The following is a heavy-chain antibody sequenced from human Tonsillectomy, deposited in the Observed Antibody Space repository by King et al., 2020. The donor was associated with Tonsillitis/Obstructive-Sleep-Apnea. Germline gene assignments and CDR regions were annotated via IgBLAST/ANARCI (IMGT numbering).Heavy chain of an antibody. J-gene: IGHJ5*01. V-gene: IGHV5-51*01. D-gene: IGHD3-10*01. CDR3: ARRQGSYGSGSYYNSFDS. CDR1: GYIFTNYW. CDR2: IYPGDSDT. Sequence: QLVQSGAEVKKPGESLKISCKGSGYIFTNYWIGWVRQMPGKGLEWMGIIYPGDSDTRYNPSFQGQVTISADKSISTAYLQWSSLKASDTAMYYCARRQGSYGSGSYYNSFDSWGQGTRVTVSS.